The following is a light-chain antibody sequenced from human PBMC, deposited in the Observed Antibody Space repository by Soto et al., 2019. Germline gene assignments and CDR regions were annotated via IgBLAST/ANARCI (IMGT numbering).Light chain of an antibody. Sequence: DIQMTQSPSVVSASVGDTVTVTCRASQGITTFLAWFRQRPGRVPERLIYGASSLQSGVPSRFSGRGSGTEFTITISSLQPEDFGMNYCLQPNSYPYTFGPGTKLEIK. CDR3: LQPNSYPYT. J-gene: IGKJ2*01. V-gene: IGKV1-17*03. CDR1: QGITTF. CDR2: GAS.